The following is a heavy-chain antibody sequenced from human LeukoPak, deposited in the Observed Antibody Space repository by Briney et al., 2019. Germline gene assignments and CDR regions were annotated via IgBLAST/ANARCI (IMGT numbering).Heavy chain of an antibody. CDR1: GGSISSSSYY. Sequence: PSETLSLTCTVSGGSISSSSYYWGWIRQPPGKGLEWIGSIYYSGSTYYNPSLKSRVTISVDTSKNQFSLKLSSVTAADTAVYYCARGQSTCFDYWGQGTLVTVSS. D-gene: IGHD1-1*01. CDR2: IYYSGST. J-gene: IGHJ4*02. CDR3: ARGQSTCFDY. V-gene: IGHV4-39*07.